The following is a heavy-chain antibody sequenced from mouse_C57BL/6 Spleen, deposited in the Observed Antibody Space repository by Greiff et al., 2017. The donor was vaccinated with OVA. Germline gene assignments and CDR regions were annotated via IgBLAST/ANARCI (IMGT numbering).Heavy chain of an antibody. CDR1: GYTFTDYY. D-gene: IGHD1-1*01. J-gene: IGHJ2*01. CDR3: ARDGSSYLDY. CDR2: INPINGGT. V-gene: IGHV1-26*01. Sequence: EVQLQQSGPELVKPGASVKISCKASGYTFTDYYMNWVKQSHGKSLEWIGDINPINGGTSYNQKFKGKATLTVDKSSSTAYMELRSLTSEDSAVYYCARDGSSYLDYWGQGTTLTVSS.